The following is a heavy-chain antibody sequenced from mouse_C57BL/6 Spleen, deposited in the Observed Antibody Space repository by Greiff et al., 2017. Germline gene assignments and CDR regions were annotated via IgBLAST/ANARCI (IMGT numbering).Heavy chain of an antibody. V-gene: IGHV1-37*01. CDR2: INPYNGDT. J-gene: IGHJ1*03. CDR1: GYSFTGYF. CDR3: ARVFDDYDSYWYFDV. Sequence: VQLKQSGPELVKPGASVKISCKASGYSFTGYFMNWVKQSHGKSLEWIGRINPYNGDTFYNQKFKGKSTLTLAKSSSTAHMELLSLTSEDFAVYYCARVFDDYDSYWYFDVWGTGTTVTVSS. D-gene: IGHD2-4*01.